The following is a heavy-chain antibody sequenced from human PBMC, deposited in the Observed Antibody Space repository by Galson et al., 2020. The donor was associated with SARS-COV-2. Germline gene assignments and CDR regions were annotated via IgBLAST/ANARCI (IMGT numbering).Heavy chain of an antibody. Sequence: GGSLRLYCAASGFTFSSYAMHWVRQAPGKGLEWVAVISYDGSNKYYADSVKGRFTISRDNSKNTLYLQMNSLRAEDTAVYYCARDYYDSSGYSYGRDVWGQGTTVTVSS. V-gene: IGHV3-30*04. J-gene: IGHJ6*02. D-gene: IGHD3-22*01. CDR1: GFTFSSYA. CDR2: ISYDGSNK. CDR3: ARDYYDSSGYSYGRDV.